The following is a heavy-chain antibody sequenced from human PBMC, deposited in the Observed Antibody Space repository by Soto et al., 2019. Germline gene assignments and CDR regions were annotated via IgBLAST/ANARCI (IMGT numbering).Heavy chain of an antibody. CDR3: ARDHCRGGRCYWYFDL. V-gene: IGHV3-48*02. CDR1: GFTFRRYN. Sequence: PGGSLRLSCVGSGFTFRRYNMNWARQAPGKGLEWGSYRMSSGRTIYYADSVKGRLTISRDNAKNSLYLQMNSLRDEDTAVYSCARDHCRGGRCYWYFDLWGRGTLVTVSS. D-gene: IGHD2-15*01. CDR2: RMSSGRTI. J-gene: IGHJ2*01.